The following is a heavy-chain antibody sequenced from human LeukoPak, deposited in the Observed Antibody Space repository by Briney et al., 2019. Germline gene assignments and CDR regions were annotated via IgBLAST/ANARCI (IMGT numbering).Heavy chain of an antibody. V-gene: IGHV4-4*07. CDR2: IYTSGST. CDR3: ARDGEYYDFWSGYHATPNWFDP. CDR1: GGSISSYY. D-gene: IGHD3-3*01. Sequence: SETLSLTCTVSGGSISSYYWSWIRQPAGKGLEWIGRIYTSGSTNYNPSLKSRVTMSVDTSKNQFSLKLSSVTAADTAVYYCARDGEYYDFWSGYHATPNWFDPWGQGTLVTVPS. J-gene: IGHJ5*02.